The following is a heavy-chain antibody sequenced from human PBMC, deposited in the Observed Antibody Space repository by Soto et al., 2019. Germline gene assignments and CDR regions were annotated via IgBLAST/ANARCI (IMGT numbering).Heavy chain of an antibody. J-gene: IGHJ5*02. CDR3: ASDLVAVLVPAAQPSITGTPVGCWFDP. Sequence: QVQLQESGPGLVKPSQTLSLTCTVSGGSISSGDYYWSWIRQPPGKGLEWIGYIYYSGSTYYNPSLKRRVTVSVDTSKNQGSLKLSSVTAADPAVYYCASDLVAVLVPAAQPSITGTPVGCWFDPWGQGNLVTVSS. V-gene: IGHV4-30-4*01. CDR1: GGSISSGDYY. D-gene: IGHD2-2*01. CDR2: IYYSGST.